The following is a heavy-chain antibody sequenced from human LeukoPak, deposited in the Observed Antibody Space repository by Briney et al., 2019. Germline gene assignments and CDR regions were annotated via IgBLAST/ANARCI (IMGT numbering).Heavy chain of an antibody. CDR1: GYTFTGYY. Sequence: GASVKVSCKASGYTFTGYYLHWVRQAPEQGLEWMGWINPNSGGTNYAQKFQGRVTMTRDTSISTAYMELSRLRSDDTAVYYCARDLTWEPRINNWFDPWGQGTLVTVSS. J-gene: IGHJ5*02. V-gene: IGHV1-2*02. CDR3: ARDLTWEPRINNWFDP. D-gene: IGHD1-26*01. CDR2: INPNSGGT.